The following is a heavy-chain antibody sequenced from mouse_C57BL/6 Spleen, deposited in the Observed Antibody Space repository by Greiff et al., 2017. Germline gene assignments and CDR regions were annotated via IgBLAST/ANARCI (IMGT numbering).Heavy chain of an antibody. Sequence: QVQLQQSGAELVRPGASVTLSCKASGYTFTDYEMHWVKQTPVHGLEWIGAIDPETGGTAYNQKFKGKAILTADKSSSTAYMELRSLTSEDSAVYYSTRKEGKGYSEGFAYWGQGTLVTVSA. CDR3: TRKEGKGYSEGFAY. V-gene: IGHV1-15*01. CDR2: IDPETGGT. J-gene: IGHJ3*01. CDR1: GYTFTDYE. D-gene: IGHD2-3*01.